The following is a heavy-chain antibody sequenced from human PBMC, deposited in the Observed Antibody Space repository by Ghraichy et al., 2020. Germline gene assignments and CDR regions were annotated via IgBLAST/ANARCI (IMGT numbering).Heavy chain of an antibody. V-gene: IGHV4-59*01. CDR1: GGSISSYY. Sequence: SETLSLTCTVSGGSISSYYWSWIRQPPGKGLEWIGYIYYSGSTNYNPSLKSRVTISVDTSKNQFSLKLSSVTAADTAVYYCARDRMVARGNWNSYWFDPWGQGTLVTVSS. J-gene: IGHJ5*02. CDR3: ARDRMVARGNWNSYWFDP. D-gene: IGHD1-7*01. CDR2: IYYSGST.